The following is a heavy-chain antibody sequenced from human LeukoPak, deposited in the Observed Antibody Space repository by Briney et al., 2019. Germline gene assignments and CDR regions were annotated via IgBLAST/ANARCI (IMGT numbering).Heavy chain of an antibody. CDR3: AKDRYCSGGSCYRNFDY. Sequence: GGSLRLSCAASGFTFSSYGMHWVRQAPGKGLEWVAFMRYDGSNRNYADSVKGRFTISRDNAKNSLYLQMNSLRAEDTAVYYCAKDRYCSGGSCYRNFDYWGQGTLVTVSS. CDR1: GFTFSSYG. V-gene: IGHV3-30*02. D-gene: IGHD2-15*01. J-gene: IGHJ4*02. CDR2: MRYDGSNR.